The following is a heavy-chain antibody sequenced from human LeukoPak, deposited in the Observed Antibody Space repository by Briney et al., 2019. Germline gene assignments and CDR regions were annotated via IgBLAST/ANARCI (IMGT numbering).Heavy chain of an antibody. CDR1: GFTFSGYA. CDR2: ISGDTGST. Sequence: GGSLRLSCAASGFTFSGYAMSWLRQAPGKGLEFVSAISGDTGSTFYADSVKGRFTISRDNSKNTLYLQMNSLRAEDTAVYYCARPRGPQYYFDYWGQGTLVTVSS. CDR3: ARPRGPQYYFDY. V-gene: IGHV3-23*01. J-gene: IGHJ4*02.